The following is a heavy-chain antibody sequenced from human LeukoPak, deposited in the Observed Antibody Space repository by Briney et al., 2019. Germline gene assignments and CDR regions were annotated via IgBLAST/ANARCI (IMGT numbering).Heavy chain of an antibody. J-gene: IGHJ4*02. Sequence: GGSLRLSCAASGFTFSNYAMSWFRQAPGKGLAWVSVVSGSGGRTYYADSVKGRFTISRDNSKNTLFLQMNSLRVEDTAVYYCAKGAQDFGDSTTDYWGQGTLVTVSS. D-gene: IGHD4-17*01. CDR1: GFTFSNYA. CDR2: VSGSGGRT. V-gene: IGHV3-23*01. CDR3: AKGAQDFGDSTTDY.